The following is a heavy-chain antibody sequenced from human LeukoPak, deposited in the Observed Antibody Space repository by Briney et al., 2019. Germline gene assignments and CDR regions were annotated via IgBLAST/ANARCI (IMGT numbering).Heavy chain of an antibody. D-gene: IGHD3-22*01. CDR1: GASISSSSYY. Sequence: SETPSLTCTVSGASISSSSYYWGWIRQPPGKGLEWIGSIYYSGSTYYNPSLKSRVTISVDTSKNQFSLRLSSVTAADTAVYYCARHSTSSGYSPFNYWGQGTLVTVSS. CDR3: ARHSTSSGYSPFNY. J-gene: IGHJ4*02. V-gene: IGHV4-39*01. CDR2: IYYSGST.